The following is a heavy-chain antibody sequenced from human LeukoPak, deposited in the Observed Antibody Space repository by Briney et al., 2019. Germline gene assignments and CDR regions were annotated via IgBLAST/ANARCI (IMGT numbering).Heavy chain of an antibody. CDR2: ISFDGSNE. D-gene: IGHD2-21*02. Sequence: GGSLRLSCAASGFTFSSYIMHWVRQAPGKGLEWVAAISFDGSNEGYAQSVRGRFTISRDNSKDTLFLQMHSLRPGDTAVYYCVREDTPATANYWGQGTLVTISS. CDR3: VREDTPATANY. CDR1: GFTFSSYI. J-gene: IGHJ4*02. V-gene: IGHV3-30-3*01.